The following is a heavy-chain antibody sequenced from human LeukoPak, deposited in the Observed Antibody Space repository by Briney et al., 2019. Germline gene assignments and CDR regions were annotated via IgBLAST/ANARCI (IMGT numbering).Heavy chain of an antibody. CDR2: VYPSDSDT. J-gene: IGHJ4*02. V-gene: IGHV5-51*01. Sequence: GESLKISCQGSEYSFATYWIAWLRQMPGKGLEWMGIVYPSDSDTRYSPSFQGQVTISADKSIKTAYLQWSSLKASDTAMYYCARPLQGIVGATGFDYWGQGTLVTVSS. D-gene: IGHD1-26*01. CDR1: EYSFATYW. CDR3: ARPLQGIVGATGFDY.